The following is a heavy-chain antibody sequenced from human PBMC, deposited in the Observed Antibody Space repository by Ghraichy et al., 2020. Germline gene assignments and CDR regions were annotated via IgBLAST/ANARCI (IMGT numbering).Heavy chain of an antibody. V-gene: IGHV4-39*01. D-gene: IGHD6-6*01. J-gene: IGHJ3*02. CDR3: ARHLVGVIAARPQFDAFDI. CDR2: IYYSGST. Sequence: SETLSLTCTVSGGSISSSSYYWGWIRQPPGKGLEWIGSIYYSGSTYYNPSLKSRVTISVDTSKNQFSLKLSSVNAADTAVYYCARHLVGVIAARPQFDAFDIWGQGTMVTVSS. CDR1: GGSISSSSYY.